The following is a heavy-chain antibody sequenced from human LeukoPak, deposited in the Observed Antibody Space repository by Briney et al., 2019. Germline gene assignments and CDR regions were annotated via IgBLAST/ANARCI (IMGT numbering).Heavy chain of an antibody. CDR1: GFTFSSYG. J-gene: IGHJ1*01. Sequence: GRSLRLSCAASGFTFSSYGMHWVRQAPGKGLEWVAVISYDGNNRYSADSVKGRFTISRDNSKNTLYLQMNSLRAEDTAVYYYARQGHYDSTGYSYFQHWGQGALVTVSA. D-gene: IGHD3-22*01. CDR3: ARQGHYDSTGYSYFQH. V-gene: IGHV3-30*03. CDR2: ISYDGNNR.